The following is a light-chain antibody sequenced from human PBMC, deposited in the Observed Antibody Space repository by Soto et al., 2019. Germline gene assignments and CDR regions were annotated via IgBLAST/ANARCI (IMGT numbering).Light chain of an antibody. CDR2: WAS. J-gene: IGKJ1*01. CDR3: QQYYSSPRT. Sequence: DIVMTQSPDSLPVSLGERTTINCKSSQSVLHSSNNKNYLAWYQQKPGHPPKLLIYWASTRASGVPDRFSGSGSDTDFTLTISSLQAEDVAVYYCQQYYSSPRTFGQGTKVEIK. CDR1: QSVLHSSNNKNY. V-gene: IGKV4-1*01.